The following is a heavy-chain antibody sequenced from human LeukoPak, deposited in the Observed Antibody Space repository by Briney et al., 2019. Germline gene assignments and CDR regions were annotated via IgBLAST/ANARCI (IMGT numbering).Heavy chain of an antibody. V-gene: IGHV4-59*08. D-gene: IGHD3-9*01. CDR1: GGSISSYY. CDR2: IYYSGST. CDR3: ARHGGNYDILTGYSQFDY. J-gene: IGHJ4*02. Sequence: SETLSLTCTVSGGSISSYYWSWIRQPPGKGLEGIGYIYYSGSTNYTPSLKSRVTISVDTSKNQFSLKLSSVTAADTAVYYCARHGGNYDILTGYSQFDYWGQGTLVTVSS.